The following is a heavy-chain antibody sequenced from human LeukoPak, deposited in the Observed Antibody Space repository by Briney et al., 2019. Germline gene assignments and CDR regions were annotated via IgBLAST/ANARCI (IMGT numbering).Heavy chain of an antibody. V-gene: IGHV6-1*01. CDR1: GDSVSSNSAA. CDR3: ARDGQFAGIAVAGTGYYYYGMDV. CDR2: TYYRSKWYN. Sequence: SQTLSLTCALSGDSVSSNSAAWNWIRQSPSRGLEWLGRTYYRSKWYNDYAVSVKSRITINPDTSKNQFSLQLNSVTPEDTAVYYCARDGQFAGIAVAGTGYYYYGMDVWGQGTTVTVSS. J-gene: IGHJ6*02. D-gene: IGHD6-19*01.